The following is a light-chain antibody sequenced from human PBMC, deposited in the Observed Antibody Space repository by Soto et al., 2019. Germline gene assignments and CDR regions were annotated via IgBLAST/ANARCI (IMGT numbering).Light chain of an antibody. J-gene: IGKJ5*01. V-gene: IGKV1-9*01. CDR3: QKLGNLPFT. CDR2: DAS. CDR1: QTFSGY. Sequence: IQMSQSPAFVSMSVGDRLTLPSRASQTFSGYLTWYQQKVGEAPKRLIYDASTLESGVPSRFSASGSGTEFTLTISSLQPEDFAGYYCQKLGNLPFTFGQGTRLEIK.